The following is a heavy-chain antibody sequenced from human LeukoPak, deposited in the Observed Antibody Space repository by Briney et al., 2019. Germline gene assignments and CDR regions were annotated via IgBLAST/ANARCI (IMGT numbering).Heavy chain of an antibody. CDR1: GGSISSGGYY. Sequence: PSETLSLTCTVSGGSISSGGYYWSWIRQHPGKGLEWIGYIYYSGSTYYNPSLKSRVTISVDTSKNQFSLKLSSVTAADTAVYYCARVLPYPNYFDYWGQGTLVTVSS. V-gene: IGHV4-31*03. J-gene: IGHJ4*02. CDR2: IYYSGST. CDR3: ARVLPYPNYFDY.